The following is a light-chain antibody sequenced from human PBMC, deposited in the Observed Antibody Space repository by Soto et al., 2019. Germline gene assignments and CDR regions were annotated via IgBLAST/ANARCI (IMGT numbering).Light chain of an antibody. CDR1: QSVSNNY. Sequence: EIVLTQSPGTLSLSPGERGILSCRASQSVSNNYLAWYQQKPGQAPRLLIYGAYTRVTGIPDRFSGSGSGTDVTLTISRLEPEDFAVYYCQQYGSSPLTFGPGTKVDIK. CDR3: QQYGSSPLT. J-gene: IGKJ3*01. V-gene: IGKV3-20*01. CDR2: GAY.